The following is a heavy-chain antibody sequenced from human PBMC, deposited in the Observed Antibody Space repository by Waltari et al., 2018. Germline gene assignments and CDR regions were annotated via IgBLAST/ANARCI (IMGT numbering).Heavy chain of an antibody. CDR1: GYTFTSYA. Sequence: QVQLVQSGSELKKPGASVKVSCKASGYTFTSYAVNWVRQAPGQRLEWMGWINTKTGNPTYAQGFTGRFVFSLDTSVSTAYLQISSIKAEDSAVYYCARDPTTVNYYYYYMDVWGKGTTVTVSS. CDR3: ARDPTTVNYYYYYMDV. D-gene: IGHD4-4*01. CDR2: INTKTGNP. J-gene: IGHJ6*03. V-gene: IGHV7-4-1*02.